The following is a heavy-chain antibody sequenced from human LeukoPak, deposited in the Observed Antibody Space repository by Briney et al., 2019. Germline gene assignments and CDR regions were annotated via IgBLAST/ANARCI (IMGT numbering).Heavy chain of an antibody. J-gene: IGHJ4*02. D-gene: IGHD3-22*01. CDR3: AKANYDSSGHFDY. CDR1: GFTFDDYA. V-gene: IGHV3-9*01. Sequence: PGGSLRLSCAASGFTFDDYAMHWVRQAPGKGLEWVSGISWNSGSIGYADSVKGRFTIFRDNAKNSLYLQMNSLRAEDTALYYCAKANYDSSGHFDYWGQGTLVTVSS. CDR2: ISWNSGSI.